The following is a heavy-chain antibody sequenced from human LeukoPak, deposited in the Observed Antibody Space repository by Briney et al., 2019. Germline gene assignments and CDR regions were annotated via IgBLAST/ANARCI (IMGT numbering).Heavy chain of an antibody. CDR3: ARATDDEFYLYYGMDV. D-gene: IGHD3-16*01. V-gene: IGHV4-34*01. CDR2: VSQSGST. Sequence: SETLSLTCAVYGGSFSGFYWSWIRQPPGRGLEWIGEVSQSGSTNYNPSLKSRITMSVDTSKNQFSLQLRSMTAADTAVYFCARATDDEFYLYYGMDVWGQGATVTVSS. CDR1: GGSFSGFY. J-gene: IGHJ6*02.